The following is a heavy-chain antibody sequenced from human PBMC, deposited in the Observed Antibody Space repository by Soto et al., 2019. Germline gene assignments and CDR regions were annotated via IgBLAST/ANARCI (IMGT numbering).Heavy chain of an antibody. J-gene: IGHJ4*02. D-gene: IGHD1-26*01. CDR2: ISGSGGST. CDR3: ARRGSGSYYDY. V-gene: IGHV3-23*01. Sequence: EVQLLESGGGLVQPGGSLRLSCAASGFTFSSYAMRWVRQAPGKGLEWVSAISGSGGSTYYADSVKGRFTISRDNSKNMLSLQMNSLRAEDTAVYYCARRGSGSYYDYWGQGTLVTVSS. CDR1: GFTFSSYA.